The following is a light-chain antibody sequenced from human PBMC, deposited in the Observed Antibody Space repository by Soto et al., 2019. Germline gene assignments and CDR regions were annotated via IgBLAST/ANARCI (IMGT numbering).Light chain of an antibody. CDR2: DAS. Sequence: ESMLTQSPATLSLSPGERATLSCRASQSVRSYLAWYQQKPGQAPRLLIYDASNRAPGIPARFSGSGSGTDFTLTISSLQPDDFATYYCQQYNSFPLTFGGGTKVDIK. CDR3: QQYNSFPLT. CDR1: QSVRSY. J-gene: IGKJ4*01. V-gene: IGKV3-11*01.